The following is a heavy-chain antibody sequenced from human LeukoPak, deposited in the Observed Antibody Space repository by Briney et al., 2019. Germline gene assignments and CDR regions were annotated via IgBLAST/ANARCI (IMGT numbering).Heavy chain of an antibody. CDR1: AFTFSSNS. D-gene: IGHD5-18*01. V-gene: IGHV3-21*01. J-gene: IGHJ6*03. CDR2: ISSSSSYI. CDR3: ARDQWLQFDYYMDV. Sequence: PGRSLRLSCAASAFTFSSNSMNWVRPPPGNGLEWVSFISSSSSYIYYADSMKGRFTISRDNAKNSLYLQMNSLRAEDTAVYYCARDQWLQFDYYMDVWGKGTTVTVSS.